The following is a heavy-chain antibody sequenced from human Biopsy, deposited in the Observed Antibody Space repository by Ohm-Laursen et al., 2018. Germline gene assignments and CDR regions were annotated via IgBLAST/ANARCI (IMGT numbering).Heavy chain of an antibody. CDR2: IIPMYRTP. J-gene: IGHJ4*02. D-gene: IGHD6-6*01. CDR3: ARESGPHSGSFAY. Sequence: GASVKVSCKSSGGPFGSYAINWMRQAPGQGPEWMGDIIPMYRTPNYAQKFQGRLTITADEYTSTAYMELNSLTSEDTAVYYCARESGPHSGSFAYWGQGTLVTVSS. CDR1: GGPFGSYA. V-gene: IGHV1-69*13.